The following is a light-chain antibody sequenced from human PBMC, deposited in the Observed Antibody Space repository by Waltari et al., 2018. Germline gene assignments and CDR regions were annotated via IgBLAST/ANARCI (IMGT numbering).Light chain of an antibody. J-gene: IGLJ3*02. CDR2: EVT. CDR1: SSDVGGYDY. Sequence: QSALTQPPSASGSPGQSVTISCTGTSSDVGGYDYVSWYQQHPGKAPKLLIYEVTKRPSGVPDRFSGSKSGNTASLTISGLQADDEAHYYCSSYAGTNTRLFGGGTKLTVL. CDR3: SSYAGTNTRL. V-gene: IGLV2-8*01.